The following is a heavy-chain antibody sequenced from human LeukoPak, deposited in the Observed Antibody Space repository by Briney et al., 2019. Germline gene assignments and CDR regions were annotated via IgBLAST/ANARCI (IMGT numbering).Heavy chain of an antibody. D-gene: IGHD3-22*01. CDR1: GGSISSSSYY. CDR3: ARRDSSGYYPDAFGI. Sequence: PSETLSLTCTVSGGSISSSSYYWGWIRQPPGKGLEWIGSIYYSGSTYYNPSLKSRVTISVDTSKNQFSLKLSSVTAADTAVYYCARRDSSGYYPDAFGIWGQGTMVTVSS. V-gene: IGHV4-39*01. CDR2: IYYSGST. J-gene: IGHJ3*02.